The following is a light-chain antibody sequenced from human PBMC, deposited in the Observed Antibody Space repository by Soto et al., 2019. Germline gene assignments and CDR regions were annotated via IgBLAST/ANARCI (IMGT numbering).Light chain of an antibody. J-gene: IGLJ1*01. CDR3: SSYTSSSTLYV. CDR1: SSDVGGYNY. V-gene: IGLV2-14*01. CDR2: DVS. Sequence: QSVRTQAASVSGSPGQSITISCTGTSSDVGGYNYVSWYQQHPGKAPKLMIYDVSNRPSGVSNRFSGSKSGNTASLTISGLQAEDEADYYCSSYTSSSTLYVFGTGTKVTVL.